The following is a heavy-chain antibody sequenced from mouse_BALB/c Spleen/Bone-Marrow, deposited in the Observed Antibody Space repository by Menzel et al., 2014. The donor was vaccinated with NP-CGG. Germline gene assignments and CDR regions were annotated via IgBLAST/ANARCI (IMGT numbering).Heavy chain of an antibody. CDR2: IDPANGNT. CDR1: GFNIKETY. D-gene: IGHD1-1*01. J-gene: IGHJ4*01. CDR3: ARGGYGSNYSMDY. Sequence: EVQVVESGAELVKPGASVKMSCTASGFNIKETYMHWVKQRPEQGLEWIGRIDPANGNTKYDPKFQGKATITADTSSNTASLLLSSLTSEDTAVYYCARGGYGSNYSMDYWGQGPSVPASS. V-gene: IGHV14-3*02.